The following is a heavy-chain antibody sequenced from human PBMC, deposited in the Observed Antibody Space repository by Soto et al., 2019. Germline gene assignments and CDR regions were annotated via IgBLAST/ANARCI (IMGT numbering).Heavy chain of an antibody. Sequence: PGESLKISCKASGYTFSSDWIAWVRQMPGKSLEWMGFFYPVDFDTRYSPFFQGQVTISVDKSVNSAYLQWSSLKASDTAMYYCARQETGYDFDYWGQGTLVTVSS. J-gene: IGHJ4*02. V-gene: IGHV5-51*01. CDR2: FYPVDFDT. D-gene: IGHD5-12*01. CDR3: ARQETGYDFDY. CDR1: GYTFSSDW.